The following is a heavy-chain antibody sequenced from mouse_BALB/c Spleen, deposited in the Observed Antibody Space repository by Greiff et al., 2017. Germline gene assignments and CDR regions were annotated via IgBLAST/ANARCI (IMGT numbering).Heavy chain of an antibody. D-gene: IGHD2-14*01. CDR2: ISYDGSN. Sequence: EVKLVESGPGLVKPSQSLSLTCSVTGYSITSGYYWNWIRQFPGNKLEWMGYISYDGSNNYNPSLKNRISITRDTSKNQFFLKLNSVTTEDTATYDCEREGVRRGYYFDYWGQGTTLTVSS. CDR3: EREGVRRGYYFDY. J-gene: IGHJ2*01. V-gene: IGHV3-6*02. CDR1: GYSITSGYY.